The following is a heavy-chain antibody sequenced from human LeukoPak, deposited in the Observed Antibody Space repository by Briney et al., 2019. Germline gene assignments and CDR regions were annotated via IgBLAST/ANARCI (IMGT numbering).Heavy chain of an antibody. Sequence: SETLSLTCTVSGGSISSSSYYWGWIRQPPGKGLEWTGSIYYSGSTYYNPSLKSRVTISVDTSKNQFSLKLSSVTAADTAVYYCASSGRSWPPGHWGQGTLVTVSS. D-gene: IGHD6-13*01. J-gene: IGHJ4*02. CDR3: ASSGRSWPPGH. V-gene: IGHV4-39*01. CDR2: IYYSGST. CDR1: GGSISSSSYY.